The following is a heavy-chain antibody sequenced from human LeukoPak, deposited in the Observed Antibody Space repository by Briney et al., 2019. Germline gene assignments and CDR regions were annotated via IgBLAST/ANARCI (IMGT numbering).Heavy chain of an antibody. CDR3: ARLQSNTWYFDY. Sequence: SETLSLTCTVSGGSITSDSFYWGWIRQPPGKGLEWIGNIHQSGNSYYTPSLKSRVTMSVDTSKKRFSLKLSSVTAADTALYFCARLQSNTWYFDYWGQGTLVTVSS. CDR2: IHQSGNS. D-gene: IGHD4-11*01. J-gene: IGHJ4*02. CDR1: GGSITSDSFY. V-gene: IGHV4-39*01.